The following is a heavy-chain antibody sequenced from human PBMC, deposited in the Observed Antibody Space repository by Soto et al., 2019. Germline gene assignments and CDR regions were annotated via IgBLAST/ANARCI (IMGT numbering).Heavy chain of an antibody. CDR3: ARTQYCSSTSCYPTNYYYYGMDV. Sequence: GGSLRLSCAASGFTFSSYWMSWVRQAPGKGLEWVANIKQDGSEKYYVDSVKGRFTISRDNAKNSLYLQMNSLRAEDTAVYYCARTQYCSSTSCYPTNYYYYGMDVRGQGTTVTVSS. CDR1: GFTFSSYW. J-gene: IGHJ6*02. V-gene: IGHV3-7*03. CDR2: IKQDGSEK. D-gene: IGHD2-2*01.